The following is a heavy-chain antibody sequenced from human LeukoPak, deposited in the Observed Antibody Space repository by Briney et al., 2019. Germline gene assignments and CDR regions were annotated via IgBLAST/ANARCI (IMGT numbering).Heavy chain of an antibody. V-gene: IGHV3-23*01. D-gene: IGHD2/OR15-2a*01. Sequence: GGSLRLSCVASGFTFSSYAMSWVRQAPGKGLEWVSSISDSSINIHYADSVKGRVTLSRDNSKNTLSVQMNSLRPEDTAVYFCAKGHSTTGWYFDLWGRGTLVTVSS. CDR1: GFTFSSYA. CDR3: AKGHSTTGWYFDL. J-gene: IGHJ2*01. CDR2: ISDSSINI.